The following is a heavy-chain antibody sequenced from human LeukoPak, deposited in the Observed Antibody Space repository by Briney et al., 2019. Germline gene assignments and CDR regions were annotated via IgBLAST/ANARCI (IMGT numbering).Heavy chain of an antibody. CDR2: IYYSGSN. CDR3: AGTYYDFWSGYYGTNWFDP. V-gene: IGHV4-59*01. Sequence: SETLSLTCTVSGGSISSYYWSWLRQPPGKGLEWIGYIYYSGSNNYNPSLTSRGTISVDTSKKQFSLKLSSVTAADTAVYYCAGTYYDFWSGYYGTNWFDPWGQGTLVTVSS. D-gene: IGHD3-3*01. CDR1: GGSISSYY. J-gene: IGHJ5*02.